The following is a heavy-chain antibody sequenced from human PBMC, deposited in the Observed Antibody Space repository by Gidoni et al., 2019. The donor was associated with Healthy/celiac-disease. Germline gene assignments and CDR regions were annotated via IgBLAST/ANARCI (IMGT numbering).Heavy chain of an antibody. CDR3: ARHSGGSPSNNWFYP. CDR1: GSISSSSYY. J-gene: IGHJ5*02. Sequence: GSISSSSYYWGWIRQPPGKGLEWIGSLYYSGSTSYNPSLNSLVTISVDTSKIQFSLKLLSVTAADTAVYYCARHSGGSPSNNWFYPWGQGTLVTVSS. V-gene: IGHV4-39*01. D-gene: IGHD3-16*01. CDR2: LYYSGST.